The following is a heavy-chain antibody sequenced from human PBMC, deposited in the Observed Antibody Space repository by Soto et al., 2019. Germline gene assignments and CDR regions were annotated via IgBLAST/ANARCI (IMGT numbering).Heavy chain of an antibody. Sequence: QVQLQESGPGLVKPSQTLSLTCTVSGGSISSGGYYWSWIRQPPGKGLEWIGYIYYTGSTYYNPSLKSRVTKSVDTSKHQFSLKLSAVTAADTAVYYCGGSRGGGGGNDAFDIWGQGTMVTVSS. J-gene: IGHJ3*02. CDR1: GGSISSGGYY. CDR3: GGSRGGGGGNDAFDI. CDR2: IYYTGST. D-gene: IGHD2-15*01. V-gene: IGHV4-31*03.